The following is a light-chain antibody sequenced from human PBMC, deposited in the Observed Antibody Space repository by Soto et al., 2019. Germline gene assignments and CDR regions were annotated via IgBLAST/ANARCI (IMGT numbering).Light chain of an antibody. J-gene: IGKJ2*01. CDR1: QSVSSH. CDR2: GAS. CDR3: QQYNNWPPYT. V-gene: IGKV3-15*01. Sequence: EIVMTQSPATLSVSPVERATLSCRASQSVSSHLVWYQQKPGQAPRLLIYGASTRATGIPARFSGSGSGTEFTLTISSLQSEDFAVYYCQQYNNWPPYTFGQWTKLEIK.